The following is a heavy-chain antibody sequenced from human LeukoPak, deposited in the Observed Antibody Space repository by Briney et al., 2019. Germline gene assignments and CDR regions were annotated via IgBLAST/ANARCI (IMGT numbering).Heavy chain of an antibody. Sequence: SGGSLRLSCAASGITLSDYWMYWVRQGPGKGLVHVSRIESDGSRTVYADSVKGRFTISRDNAKSTMYLQMNSLRAEDTAVYYCVRGGHKLDIETSRYYYGLDVWGQGTTVTVSS. CDR1: GITLSDYW. CDR3: VRGGHKLDIETSRYYYGLDV. J-gene: IGHJ6*02. V-gene: IGHV3-74*03. D-gene: IGHD2-2*03. CDR2: IESDGSRT.